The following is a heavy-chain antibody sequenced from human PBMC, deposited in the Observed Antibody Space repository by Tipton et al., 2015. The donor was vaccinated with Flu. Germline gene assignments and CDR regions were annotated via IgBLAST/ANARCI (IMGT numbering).Heavy chain of an antibody. D-gene: IGHD2-2*01. J-gene: IGHJ4*02. CDR3: ARGDCSSTSCLDY. V-gene: IGHV4-61*02. Sequence: TLSLTCTVYGVSTSSSTFFWSWIRQPAGKGLEWIGRIHSSGSTDYKPSLKSRVTISLETSGNQFSLDLTSVTAADTAVYYCARGDCSSTSCLDYWGQGTLVTVSS. CDR2: IHSSGST. CDR1: GVSTSSSTFF.